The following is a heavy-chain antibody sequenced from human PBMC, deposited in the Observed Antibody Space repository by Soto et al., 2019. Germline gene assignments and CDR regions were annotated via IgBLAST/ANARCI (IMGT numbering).Heavy chain of an antibody. CDR3: AKDHTGADAFDI. D-gene: IGHD7-27*01. V-gene: IGHV4-4*02. CDR2: ISHSGTT. J-gene: IGHJ3*02. Sequence: PSETLSLTCAVSVGSITHDNWWYWARQRPGQGLEWNGEISHSGTTTYNPSLKSRVTISVDMSKNQFSLRLTSVTAADTAVYYCAKDHTGADAFDIWGQGIMVTVSS. CDR1: VGSITHDNW.